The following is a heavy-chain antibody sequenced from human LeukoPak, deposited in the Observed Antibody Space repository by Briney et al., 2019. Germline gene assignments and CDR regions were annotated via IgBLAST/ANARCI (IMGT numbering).Heavy chain of an antibody. CDR3: ASWSYYDSSGYTRAFDI. D-gene: IGHD3-22*01. V-gene: IGHV3-30*03. J-gene: IGHJ3*02. CDR1: GFTFSSYG. CDR2: ISYDGSNK. Sequence: GRSLRLSCAASGFTFSSYGMHWVRQAPGKGLEWVAVISYDGSNKYYADSVKGRFTISRDNSKNTLYLQMNSLRAEDTAEYYCASWSYYDSSGYTRAFDIWGQGTMVTVSS.